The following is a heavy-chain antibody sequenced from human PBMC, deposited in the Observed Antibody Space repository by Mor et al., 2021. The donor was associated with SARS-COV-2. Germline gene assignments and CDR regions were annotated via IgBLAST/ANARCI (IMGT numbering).Heavy chain of an antibody. CDR3: ARAGYSSSWFHNSGMNWFDP. Sequence: DSVKGRFTISRDNSKNTLYLQMNSLRAEDTAVYYCARAGYSSSWFHNSGMNWFDPWGQGTLVTVSS. V-gene: IGHV3-30*01. J-gene: IGHJ5*02. D-gene: IGHD6-13*01.